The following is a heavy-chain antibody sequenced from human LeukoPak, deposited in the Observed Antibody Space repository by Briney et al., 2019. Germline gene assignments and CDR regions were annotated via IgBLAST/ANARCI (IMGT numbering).Heavy chain of an antibody. CDR3: AKASLTTGTTLFDY. CDR2: IRFDGRDE. V-gene: IGHV3-30*02. CDR1: GFTFGSYG. J-gene: IGHJ4*02. D-gene: IGHD1-1*01. Sequence: GGSLRLSCAASGFTFGSYGMNWVRQAPGKGLEWVAFIRFDGRDEYYADSVKGRFTISRDNSKNTLYLQMNSLRAEDTAVYYCAKASLTTGTTLFDYWGQGTLVTVSS.